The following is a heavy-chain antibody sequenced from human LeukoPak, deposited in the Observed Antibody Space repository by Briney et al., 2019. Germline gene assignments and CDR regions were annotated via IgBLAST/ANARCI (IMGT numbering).Heavy chain of an antibody. V-gene: IGHV4-59*08. CDR2: IYYSGST. J-gene: IGHJ3*02. CDR3: ARRPNQLLTNAFDI. CDR1: GGSISSYY. D-gene: IGHD2-2*01. Sequence: SETLSLTCTVSGGSISSYYWSWIRQPPGKGLEWIGYIYYSGSTNYNPSLKSRVTISVDTSKNQFSLKLSSVTAADTAVYYCARRPNQLLTNAFDIWGQGTMVTVSS.